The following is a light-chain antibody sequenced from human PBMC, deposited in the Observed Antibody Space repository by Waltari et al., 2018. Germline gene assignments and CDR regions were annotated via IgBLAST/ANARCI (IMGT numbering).Light chain of an antibody. CDR3: SYYTATGLYV. Sequence: QSALTQPASVSGSPGQSITISCPGTRGDVGVYNFVSWYPQYPREAPKLVIFDAHMRPTWAPDRFSGSKSGKATSLVISGLQAEDEADYYCSYYTATGLYVFGTGTKVTVL. J-gene: IGLJ1*01. V-gene: IGLV2-14*03. CDR2: DAH. CDR1: RGDVGVYNF.